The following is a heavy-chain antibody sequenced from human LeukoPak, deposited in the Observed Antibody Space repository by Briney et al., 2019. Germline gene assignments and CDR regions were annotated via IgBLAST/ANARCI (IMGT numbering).Heavy chain of an antibody. Sequence: AASVKVSFKASGGTFSSYAVSWVRQAPGQGLEWMGGIIPIFGTANYAQKFQGRVTITADESTSTAYMELSSLRSEDTAVYYCARWAARPGWFDPWGQGTLVTVSS. D-gene: IGHD6-6*01. J-gene: IGHJ5*02. CDR1: GGTFSSYA. V-gene: IGHV1-69*13. CDR3: ARWAARPGWFDP. CDR2: IIPIFGTA.